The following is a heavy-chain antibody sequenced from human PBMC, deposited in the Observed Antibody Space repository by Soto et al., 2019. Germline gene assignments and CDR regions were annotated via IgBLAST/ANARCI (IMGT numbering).Heavy chain of an antibody. Sequence: QVHLVQSGAEVKKPGASVKVSCKGSGYTFTSYGITWVRQAPGQGLEWMGWISAHNGNTDYAQKLQGRVTVTRDTSTSPSYMELRSLRSYGTALYYCARGRYGDYWGQGDLVTVSS. CDR2: ISAHNGNT. J-gene: IGHJ4*02. D-gene: IGHD1-1*01. CDR1: GYTFTSYG. CDR3: ARGRYGDY. V-gene: IGHV1-18*01.